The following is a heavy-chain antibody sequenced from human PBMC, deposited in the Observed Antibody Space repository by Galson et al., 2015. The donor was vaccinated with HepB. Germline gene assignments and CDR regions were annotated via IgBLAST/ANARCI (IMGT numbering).Heavy chain of an antibody. D-gene: IGHD2-2*01. J-gene: IGHJ3*02. CDR3: ARSRGYCSSTSCYSGPFDI. Sequence: PALVKPTQTLTLTCTFSGFSLTTRGLCVSWIRQPPGKALEWLARIDWDDDKYYTTSPKTRLTISRDTSENQVVLSVTNMDPADTATYYCARSRGYCSSTSCYSGPFDIWGQGTMVTVSS. CDR2: IDWDDDK. V-gene: IGHV2-70*11. CDR1: GFSLTTRGLC.